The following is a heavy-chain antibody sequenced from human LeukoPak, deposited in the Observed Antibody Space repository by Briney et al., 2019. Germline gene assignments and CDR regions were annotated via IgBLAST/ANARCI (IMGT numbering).Heavy chain of an antibody. CDR2: IYYSGST. CDR1: GGSISSYY. V-gene: IGHV4-59*01. CDR3: ARGSSGYLSYFDY. Sequence: PSETLSLTCTVSGGSISSYYWSWIRQPPGKGLEWIGYIYYSGSTNYNPSLKSRVTISVDTSKNQCSLKLSSVTAADTAVYYCARGSSGYLSYFDYWGQGTLVTVSS. D-gene: IGHD3-22*01. J-gene: IGHJ4*02.